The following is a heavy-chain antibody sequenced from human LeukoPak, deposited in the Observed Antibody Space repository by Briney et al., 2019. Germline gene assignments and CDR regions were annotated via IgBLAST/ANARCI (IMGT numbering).Heavy chain of an antibody. J-gene: IGHJ4*02. CDR2: ISGSGGST. D-gene: IGHD3-10*01. V-gene: IGHV3-23*01. CDR1: GFTFSSYA. CDR3: AXXXGITMXXGXHFDY. Sequence: GGSLRLSCAASGFTFSSYAMSWVRQAPGKGLEWVSAISGSGGSTYYADSVQGRFTISRDNSKNTLYLQMNSLRAEDTAVYYXAXXXGITMXXGXHFDYWGQGTLVTVSS.